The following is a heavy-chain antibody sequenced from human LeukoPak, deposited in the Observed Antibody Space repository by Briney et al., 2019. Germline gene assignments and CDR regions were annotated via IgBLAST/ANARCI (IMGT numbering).Heavy chain of an antibody. J-gene: IGHJ4*02. D-gene: IGHD3-3*01. Sequence: PGGSLTLSCKVSGFTFSDFAMTWVRQAPGKGLEWVGFIRRRPYGGTPGYDASVKGRFTISIDDSRHIAFLQMNSLKTEDTGIYYCSRDSHGDDVFDYWGQGAVVTVSS. CDR1: GFTFSDFA. CDR3: SRDSHGDDVFDY. CDR2: IRRRPYGGTP. V-gene: IGHV3-49*04.